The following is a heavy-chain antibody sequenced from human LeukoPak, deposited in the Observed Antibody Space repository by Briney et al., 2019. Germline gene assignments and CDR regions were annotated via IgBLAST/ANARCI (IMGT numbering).Heavy chain of an antibody. J-gene: IGHJ4*02. Sequence: ASVKVSCKTSGYPFANFAISWVQQARGQGLEWVGWISGDKGPTYYAPKLQDRDTLTTDSSTSTAYMELRNLRPDDTAVYYCARGGYSDYWGQGTLVTVSS. CDR1: GYPFANFA. CDR2: ISGDKGPT. V-gene: IGHV1-18*01. D-gene: IGHD2-15*01. CDR3: ARGGYSDY.